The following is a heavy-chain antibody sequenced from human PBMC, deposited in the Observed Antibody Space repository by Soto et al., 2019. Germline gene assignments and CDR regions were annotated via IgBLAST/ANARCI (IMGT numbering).Heavy chain of an antibody. CDR3: ARATRTWFDP. V-gene: IGHV6-1*01. CDR1: GDSVSSNSAT. Sequence: SQTLSLTCVISGDSVSSNSATWNWIRQSPSRGLEWLGRTYYRSKWYNEYAVSVKSRITISPDTSKNQFSLQLNSVTPEDTAVYYCARATRTWFDPWGQGTLVTVSS. D-gene: IGHD4-17*01. J-gene: IGHJ5*02. CDR2: TYYRSKWYN.